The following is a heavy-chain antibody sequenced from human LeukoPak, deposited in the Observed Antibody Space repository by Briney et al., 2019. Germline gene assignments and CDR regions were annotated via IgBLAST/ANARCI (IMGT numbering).Heavy chain of an antibody. D-gene: IGHD6-6*01. Sequence: PSETLSLTCAVYGGSFSGYYWSWIRQPPGKGLEWIGEINHSGSTNYNPSLKSRVTISVDTSKNQFSLKLSSVTAADTAVYYCARQAARTPFDYWGQGTLATVSS. V-gene: IGHV4-34*01. CDR2: INHSGST. CDR1: GGSFSGYY. J-gene: IGHJ4*02. CDR3: ARQAARTPFDY.